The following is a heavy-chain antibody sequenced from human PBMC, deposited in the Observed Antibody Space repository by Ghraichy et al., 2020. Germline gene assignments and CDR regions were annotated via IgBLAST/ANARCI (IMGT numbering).Heavy chain of an antibody. Sequence: GGSLRLSCAASGFTFSSYWMSWVRQAPGKGLEWVANIKQDGSEKYYVDSVKGRFTISRDNAKNSLYLQMNSLRAEDTAVYYCARDPASQYYDSSGYYHPPLGYFDLWGRGTLVTVSS. V-gene: IGHV3-7*01. J-gene: IGHJ2*01. CDR3: ARDPASQYYDSSGYYHPPLGYFDL. CDR1: GFTFSSYW. CDR2: IKQDGSEK. D-gene: IGHD3-22*01.